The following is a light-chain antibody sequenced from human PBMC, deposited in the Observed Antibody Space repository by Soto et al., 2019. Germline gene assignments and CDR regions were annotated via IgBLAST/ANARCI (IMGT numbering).Light chain of an antibody. Sequence: EIVLTQSPGTLSSSPGERATLSCRASQSIDNRYLAWYQHKPGQAPRLLIYATSSRATGIPDRFGGSGSGTEFTLTINRLEPEDFAVYYCQQYFGSSWTFGQETKVDIK. CDR2: ATS. CDR1: QSIDNRY. CDR3: QQYFGSSWT. V-gene: IGKV3-20*01. J-gene: IGKJ1*01.